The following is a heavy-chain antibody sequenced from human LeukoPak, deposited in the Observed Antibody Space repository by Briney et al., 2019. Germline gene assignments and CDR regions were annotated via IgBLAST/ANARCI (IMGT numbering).Heavy chain of an antibody. Sequence: KPSETLSLTCTVSGGSISSYYWSWIRQPPGKGLEWIGYIYYSGSANYNPSLKSRVTISVDMSKNQFSLILSSVTAADTAVYYCAGSRIGYSDSSGFFDSWGQGTLVTVSS. D-gene: IGHD3-22*01. V-gene: IGHV4-59*08. J-gene: IGHJ4*02. CDR1: GGSISSYY. CDR3: AGSRIGYSDSSGFFDS. CDR2: IYYSGSA.